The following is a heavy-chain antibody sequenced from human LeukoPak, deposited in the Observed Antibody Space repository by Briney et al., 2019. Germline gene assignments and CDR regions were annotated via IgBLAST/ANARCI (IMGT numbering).Heavy chain of an antibody. CDR3: ARQWDY. CDR1: GDSISSSTYY. CDR2: IHYSGNT. Sequence: SETLSLTCTVSGDSISSSTYYWGWIRQSPGKGLEWIGSIHYSGNTYSNPSLKSRVTISVDTSKNQFSLKVRSVTAADTAVYYCARQWDYWGQGTLVTVSS. J-gene: IGHJ4*02. V-gene: IGHV4-39*01.